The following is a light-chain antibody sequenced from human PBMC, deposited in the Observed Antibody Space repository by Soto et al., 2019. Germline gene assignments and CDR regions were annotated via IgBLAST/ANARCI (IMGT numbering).Light chain of an antibody. V-gene: IGKV3-15*01. J-gene: IGKJ2*01. CDR3: QHYNNWPPMYT. Sequence: EIVMTQSPATLSVSPGERATLSCRASQSVSTNLAWYQRKPGQAPRLLIYGASTRATGIPARFSGSVSGTEFTLTISSLQSEDFAVYYCQHYNNWPPMYTFGQGTKLEIK. CDR2: GAS. CDR1: QSVSTN.